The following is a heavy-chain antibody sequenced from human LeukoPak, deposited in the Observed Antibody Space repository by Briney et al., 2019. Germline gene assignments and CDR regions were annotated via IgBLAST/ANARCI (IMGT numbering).Heavy chain of an antibody. V-gene: IGHV5-10-1*01. D-gene: IGHD5-12*01. CDR1: GYSFTSYW. CDR3: ARSYSGYDYLDY. J-gene: IGHJ4*02. Sequence: PGESLRISCKGSGYSFTSYWITWVRQMPGKGLEWMGRIDPSDSYTNYSPSFQGHVTISADKSISTAYLQWSSLKASDTAMYYCARSYSGYDYLDYWGQGTLVTVSS. CDR2: IDPSDSYT.